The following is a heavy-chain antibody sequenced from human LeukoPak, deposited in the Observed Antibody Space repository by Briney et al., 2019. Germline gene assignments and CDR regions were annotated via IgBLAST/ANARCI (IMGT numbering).Heavy chain of an antibody. V-gene: IGHV4-59*11. J-gene: IGHJ5*02. Sequence: SETLSLTCTVSDGSITGHYWTWIRQSPGKGLEWIGFVYDNGNTNYNSSLQSRVTMSVDTSTNQLSLKMTSVTAADTAIYYCARVFRGVVTSNWFDPWGQGTLVTVSS. CDR1: DGSITGHY. D-gene: IGHD2-21*02. CDR2: VYDNGNT. CDR3: ARVFRGVVTSNWFDP.